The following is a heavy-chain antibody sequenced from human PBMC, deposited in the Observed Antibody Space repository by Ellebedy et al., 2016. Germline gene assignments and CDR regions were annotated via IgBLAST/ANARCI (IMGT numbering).Heavy chain of an antibody. J-gene: IGHJ3*01. CDR3: ATRRYGGFDV. CDR1: TFIVSSNY. V-gene: IGHV3-53*01. D-gene: IGHD4-23*01. CDR2: LYHGGTT. Sequence: GESLKTSXAGSTFIVSSNYTIWVRQAPGKGLEWVSFLYHGGTTYYADSVKGRFTISRDSSKNTLYLHMNNLRPEDTAVYYCATRRYGGFDVWGQGTMVTVSS.